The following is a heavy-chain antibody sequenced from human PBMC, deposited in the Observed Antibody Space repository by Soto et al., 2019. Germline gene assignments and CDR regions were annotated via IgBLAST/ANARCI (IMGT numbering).Heavy chain of an antibody. CDR1: GYTFTSYG. CDR3: ARDSGYGSGSYLFDY. Sequence: ASVKVSCKTSGYTFTSYGISWVRQAPGQGLEWMGWITPDSGKTSYAQKFQGRVTMTRDTSTSTVYMELSSLRSEDTAVYYCARDSGYGSGSYLFDYWGQGTLVTVSS. V-gene: IGHV1-18*01. CDR2: ITPDSGKT. D-gene: IGHD3-10*01. J-gene: IGHJ4*02.